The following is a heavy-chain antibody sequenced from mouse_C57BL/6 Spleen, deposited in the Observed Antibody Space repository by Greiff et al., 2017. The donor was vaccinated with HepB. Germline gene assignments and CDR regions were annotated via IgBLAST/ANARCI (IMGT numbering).Heavy chain of an antibody. D-gene: IGHD2-1*01. CDR2: INPYNGGT. CDR3: ARTYGNSFDY. Sequence: EVQLQQSGPVLVKPGASVKMSCKASGYTFTDYYMNWVKQSHGKSLEWIGVINPYNGGTSYNQKFKDKATLTVDKSSSTAYMELNSLTSEDSAVYYCARTYGNSFDYWGQGTTLTVSS. J-gene: IGHJ2*01. V-gene: IGHV1-19*01. CDR1: GYTFTDYY.